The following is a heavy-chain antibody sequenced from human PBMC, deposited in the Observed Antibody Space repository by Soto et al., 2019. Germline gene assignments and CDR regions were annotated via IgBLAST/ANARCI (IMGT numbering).Heavy chain of an antibody. CDR2: ISSRSDI. Sequence: PGGSLRLSCVASGFTFSTYSINWVRQAPGEGLEWVSSISSRSDIYYADSVKGRFTISRDNAKNSVSLQMNSLRAEDTAVYYCAREYTAWPLAYGLDVWGQGTTVTVSS. CDR3: AREYTAWPLAYGLDV. J-gene: IGHJ6*02. D-gene: IGHD2-2*02. CDR1: GFTFSTYS. V-gene: IGHV3-21*01.